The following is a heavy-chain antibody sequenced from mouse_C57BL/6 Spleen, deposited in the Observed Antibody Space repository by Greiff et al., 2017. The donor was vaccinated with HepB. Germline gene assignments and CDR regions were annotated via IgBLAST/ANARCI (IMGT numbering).Heavy chain of an antibody. J-gene: IGHJ1*03. Sequence: VQLKESGPELVKPGASVKIPCKASGYTFTDYNMDWVKQSHGKSLEWIGDINPNNGGTIYNQKFKGKATLTVDKSSSTAYMELRSLTSEHTAVYYCARRATTVSATGWYFDVWGTGTTVTVSS. CDR2: INPNNGGT. D-gene: IGHD1-1*01. CDR3: ARRATTVSATGWYFDV. CDR1: GYTFTDYN. V-gene: IGHV1-18*01.